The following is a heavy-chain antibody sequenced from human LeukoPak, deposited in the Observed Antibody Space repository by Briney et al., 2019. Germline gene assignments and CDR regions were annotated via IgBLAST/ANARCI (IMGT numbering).Heavy chain of an antibody. J-gene: IGHJ4*02. CDR1: GGSISSDGYS. V-gene: IGHV4-30-2*01. Sequence: NPSETLSLTCVVSGGSISSDGYSWSWIRQPPGKGLEWIAYIYHSGSTNYNPSLKSRVTISVDTSKNQFSLKLSSVTAADTAVYYCASPGSYGGTFDYWGQGTLVTVSS. CDR3: ASPGSYGGTFDY. D-gene: IGHD4-23*01. CDR2: IYHSGST.